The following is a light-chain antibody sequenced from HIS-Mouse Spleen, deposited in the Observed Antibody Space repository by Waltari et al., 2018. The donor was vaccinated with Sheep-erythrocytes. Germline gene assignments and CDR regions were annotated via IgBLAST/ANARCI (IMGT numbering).Light chain of an antibody. CDR2: DAS. CDR3: QQRSNWYT. CDR1: QSVSSY. Sequence: EIVFTQSPATLSLSPGERATLSCRASQSVSSYLAWYQQKPGKAPRPLIYDASNRATGIPTRFSGSGSGTDFTLTISSLDPEDFAVYYCQQRSNWYTFGQGTKLEIK. V-gene: IGKV3-11*01. J-gene: IGKJ2*01.